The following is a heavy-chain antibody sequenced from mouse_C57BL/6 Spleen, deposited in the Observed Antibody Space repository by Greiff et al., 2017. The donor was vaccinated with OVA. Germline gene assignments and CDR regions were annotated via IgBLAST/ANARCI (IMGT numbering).Heavy chain of an antibody. Sequence: QVQLQQPGAELVRPGSSVKLSCKASGYTFTSYWMDWVKQRPGQGLAWIGNIYPSDSETHYNQKFKDKATLTVDKSSSTAYMQLSSLTSEDSAVYYCARSGAGMAYWGQGTLVTVSA. CDR3: ARSGAGMAY. CDR2: IYPSDSET. J-gene: IGHJ3*01. CDR1: GYTFTSYW. V-gene: IGHV1-61*01. D-gene: IGHD3-3*01.